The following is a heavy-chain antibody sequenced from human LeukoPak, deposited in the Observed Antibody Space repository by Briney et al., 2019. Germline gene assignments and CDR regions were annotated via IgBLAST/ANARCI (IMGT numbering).Heavy chain of an antibody. D-gene: IGHD7-27*01. CDR3: ATSSGHYYYYYYMDV. CDR1: GFTFSSYS. J-gene: IGHJ6*03. CDR2: ISSSSSYI. V-gene: IGHV3-21*01. Sequence: GGSLRLSCAASGFTFSSYSMNWVRQAPGKGLEWVSSISSSSSYIYYADSVKGRFTISRDNAKNSLYLQMNSLRAEDTAVYYCATSSGHYYYYYYMDVWGKGTTVTVSS.